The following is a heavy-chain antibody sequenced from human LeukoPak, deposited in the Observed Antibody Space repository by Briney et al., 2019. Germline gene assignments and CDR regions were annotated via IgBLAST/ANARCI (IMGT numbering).Heavy chain of an antibody. J-gene: IGHJ6*02. CDR1: GFTFSSYA. CDR3: AKGLDIVVPYYAMDV. V-gene: IGHV3-23*01. CDR2: ISGSGGST. D-gene: IGHD2-2*01. Sequence: GGSLRLSCAASGFTFSSYAMSWVRQAPGKGLEWVSAISGSGGSTYYADSVKGRFTISRDNSENTLYLQMNSLRAEDTAVYYCAKGLDIVVPYYAMDVWGQGTTVTVSS.